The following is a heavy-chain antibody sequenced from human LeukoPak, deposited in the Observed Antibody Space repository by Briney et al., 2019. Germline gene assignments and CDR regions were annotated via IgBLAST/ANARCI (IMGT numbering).Heavy chain of an antibody. V-gene: IGHV3-21*01. J-gene: IGHJ4*02. Sequence: GGSLRLSCAASGFTFSSYSMNWVRQAPGKGLEWVSSISSSSSYIYYADSVKGRFTISRDNAKNSLYLQVNSLRAEDTAVYYCARDGTDYYDSSGQYWGQGTLVTVSS. D-gene: IGHD3-22*01. CDR1: GFTFSSYS. CDR3: ARDGTDYYDSSGQY. CDR2: ISSSSSYI.